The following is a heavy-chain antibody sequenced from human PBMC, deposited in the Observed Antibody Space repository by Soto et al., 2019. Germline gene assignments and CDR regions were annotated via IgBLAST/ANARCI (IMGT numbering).Heavy chain of an antibody. CDR2: ISPKSGGT. CDR1: GYSFIDYY. CDR3: ARPPGYISDWYYFDL. Sequence: ASVKVSCKASGYSFIDYYIHWVRQAPGQGFEWMGRISPKSGGTNYAQKFEGRVTMTWDTSLNTAYMEPSSLISDDTAVYYCARPPGYISDWYYFDLWGQGTLVTVSS. D-gene: IGHD3-9*01. V-gene: IGHV1-2*02. J-gene: IGHJ4*02.